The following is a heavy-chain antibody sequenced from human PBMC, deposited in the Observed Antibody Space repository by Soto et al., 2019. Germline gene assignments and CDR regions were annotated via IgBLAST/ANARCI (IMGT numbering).Heavy chain of an antibody. CDR3: VSWVSAHFDF. J-gene: IGHJ4*02. D-gene: IGHD2-8*01. V-gene: IGHV3-23*05. Sequence: PGGSLRLSCAASGLTFSNHAMTWVRQVPGKGLEWVSTVDNSGTYTHYAGSVEGRFTISRDNSKNTLYLQMNNLRAEDTAFYYCVSWVSAHFDFWGPGTLVTVS. CDR2: VDNSGTYT. CDR1: GLTFSNHA.